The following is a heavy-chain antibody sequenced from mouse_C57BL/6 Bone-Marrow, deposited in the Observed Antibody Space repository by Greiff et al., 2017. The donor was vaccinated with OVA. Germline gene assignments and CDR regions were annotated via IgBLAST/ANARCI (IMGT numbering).Heavy chain of an antibody. D-gene: IGHD3-2*02. CDR3: ARLGSGYERFAY. CDR1: GYTFTSYW. CDR2: ILPGSGST. J-gene: IGHJ3*01. Sequence: QVQLQQSGAELVMPGASVKLSCKASGYTFTSYWMHWVKQRPGQGLEWIGEILPGSGSTNYNEKFKGKATFTADTSSNTAYMQLSSLTTEDSAIYYCARLGSGYERFAYWGQGTLVTVSA. V-gene: IGHV1-9*01.